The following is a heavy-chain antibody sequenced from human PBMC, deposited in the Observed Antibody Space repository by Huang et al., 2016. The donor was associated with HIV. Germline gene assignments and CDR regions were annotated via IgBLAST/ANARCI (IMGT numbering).Heavy chain of an antibody. V-gene: IGHV3-30-3*01. CDR3: ARSEPSRYYFDY. CDR1: GFTFSNYA. Sequence: QVQLMESGGGVVQPGTSLRLSCAASGFTFSNYAMNWVRQAPGKGREWVAVISNEGSTKYYADAVKGRFTISRDNSKNTGYLQMNSLRAEDTAVYYCARSEPSRYYFDYWGQGTLVTVSS. CDR2: ISNEGSTK. J-gene: IGHJ4*02.